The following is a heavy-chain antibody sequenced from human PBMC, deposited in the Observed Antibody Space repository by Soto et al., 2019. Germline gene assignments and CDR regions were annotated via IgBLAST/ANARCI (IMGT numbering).Heavy chain of an antibody. CDR3: ARDADASGWYHYGMDV. J-gene: IGHJ6*02. Sequence: LRLSCAASGFTLSSYWMNWVRQAPGEGLEWVANIKQDGSEKYYVDSVKGRFFISRDNAKNSLYLQLNSLRAEDTAVYYCARDADASGWYHYGMDVWGQGTLVTVSS. CDR2: IKQDGSEK. V-gene: IGHV3-7*01. CDR1: GFTLSSYW. D-gene: IGHD6-19*01.